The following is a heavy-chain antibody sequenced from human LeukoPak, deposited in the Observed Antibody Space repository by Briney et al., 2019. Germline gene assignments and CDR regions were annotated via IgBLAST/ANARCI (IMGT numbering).Heavy chain of an antibody. CDR3: ARRSRDYDYVWGSYRSYYYMDV. J-gene: IGHJ6*03. CDR1: GGSFSGYY. V-gene: IGHV4-34*01. D-gene: IGHD3-16*02. CDR2: INHSGST. Sequence: SETLSLTCAVYGGSFSGYYWSWIRQPPGKGLEWIGEINHSGSTNYNPSLKSRVTISVDTSKNQFSLKLSSVTAADTAVYYCARRSRDYDYVWGSYRSYYYMDVWGKGTTVTISS.